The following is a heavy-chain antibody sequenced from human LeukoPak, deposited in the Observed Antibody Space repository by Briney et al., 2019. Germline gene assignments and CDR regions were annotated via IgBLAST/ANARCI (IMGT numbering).Heavy chain of an antibody. D-gene: IGHD3-22*01. Sequence: GGSLRLSCAASGFTFSDHYMDWVRQAPGKGLEWVGRTRDKANSYTTEYAASVKGRFTISRDDSKNSLYLQMNSLKTEDTAVYYCARGSSGYYYWGQGTLVTVSS. J-gene: IGHJ4*02. V-gene: IGHV3-72*01. CDR1: GFTFSDHY. CDR2: TRDKANSYTT. CDR3: ARGSSGYYY.